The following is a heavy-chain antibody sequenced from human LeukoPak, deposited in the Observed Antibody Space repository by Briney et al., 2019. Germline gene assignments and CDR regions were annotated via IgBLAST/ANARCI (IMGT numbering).Heavy chain of an antibody. CDR2: IKSKTDGGTT. CDR3: TTSLRYFDLRDY. CDR1: GFTFSNAW. Sequence: EGSLRLSCAASGFTFSNAWMSWVRQAPGKGLEWVGRIKSKTDGGTTDYAAPVRFRFTISRDDSKNKLYLQMNSLKTEDTAVYYCTTSLRYFDLRDYWGQGNLVTVSS. D-gene: IGHD3-9*01. J-gene: IGHJ4*02. V-gene: IGHV3-15*01.